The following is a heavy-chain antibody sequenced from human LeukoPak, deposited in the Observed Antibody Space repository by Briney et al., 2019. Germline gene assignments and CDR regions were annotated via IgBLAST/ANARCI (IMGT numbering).Heavy chain of an antibody. CDR2: IYHSGST. CDR1: GGSISSSNW. Sequence: PSGTLSLTCAVSGGSISSSNWWSWVRQPPGQGLEWIGEIYHSGSTNYNPSLKSRVTISVDKSKNQFSLKLSSVTAADTAVYFCARSVSREGHNFIAYYFDYWSQGTLVTVSS. V-gene: IGHV4-4*02. CDR3: ARSVSREGHNFIAYYFDY. J-gene: IGHJ4*02. D-gene: IGHD5-24*01.